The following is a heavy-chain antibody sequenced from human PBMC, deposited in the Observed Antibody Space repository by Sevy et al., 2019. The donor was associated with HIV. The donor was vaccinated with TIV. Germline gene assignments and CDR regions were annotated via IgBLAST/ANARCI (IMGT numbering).Heavy chain of an antibody. CDR2: IRSKANNYVT. CDR3: TTLLVVPLDY. Sequence: GGSLRLSCAVSGFNFSVSAMHWVRQASGKGLEWLGRIRSKANNYVTAYSTSVKGRFTMSRDDSKSTAYLQMNSLKSEDTALYYCTTLLVVPLDYWGQGALVTVSS. CDR1: GFNFSVSA. D-gene: IGHD2-2*01. J-gene: IGHJ4*02. V-gene: IGHV3-73*01.